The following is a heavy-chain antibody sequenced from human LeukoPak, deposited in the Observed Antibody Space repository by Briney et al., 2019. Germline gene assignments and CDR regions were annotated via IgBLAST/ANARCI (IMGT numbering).Heavy chain of an antibody. D-gene: IGHD3-3*01. J-gene: IGHJ2*01. CDR3: ARGNEAPFGVVSWYFDL. CDR2: ISSNGGST. V-gene: IGHV3-64*01. Sequence: GGSLRLSCAASGFTFSSYAMHWVRQAPGKGLEYVSAISSNGGSTYYANSVKGRFTISRDNSKNTLYLQMGSLRAEDMAVYYCARGNEAPFGVVSWYFDLWGRGTLVTVSS. CDR1: GFTFSSYA.